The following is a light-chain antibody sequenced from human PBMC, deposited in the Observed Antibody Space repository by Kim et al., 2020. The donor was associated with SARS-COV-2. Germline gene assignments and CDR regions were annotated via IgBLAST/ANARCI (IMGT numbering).Light chain of an antibody. V-gene: IGKV1-5*03. Sequence: DIDMTQSPSTLSASVGDRVTITCRASESVNSWLAWYQQKPGQAPKFLIYKASRLESGVPSRFSGSGFGTEFTLTIYTLQPDDFATYYCQQYNSFPWTFGQGTKVEIK. CDR1: ESVNSW. J-gene: IGKJ1*01. CDR3: QQYNSFPWT. CDR2: KAS.